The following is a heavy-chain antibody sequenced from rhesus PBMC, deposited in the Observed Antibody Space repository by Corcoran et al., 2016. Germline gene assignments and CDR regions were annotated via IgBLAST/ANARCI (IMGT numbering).Heavy chain of an antibody. J-gene: IGHJ4*01. CDR2: IDGGTGRT. Sequence: RLQESGPGLVKPSETLSLTCEVSGGSISTSWWTWIRQSSGRGLDWIGEIDGGTGRTNFHPSLNGRISISRDASKNQFFLRWTSMAAADTAVYWCARIGFTGYGALAFWGQGVLVTVSS. V-gene: IGHV4-80*01. CDR1: GGSISTSW. CDR3: ARIGFTGYGALAF. D-gene: IGHD5-30*01.